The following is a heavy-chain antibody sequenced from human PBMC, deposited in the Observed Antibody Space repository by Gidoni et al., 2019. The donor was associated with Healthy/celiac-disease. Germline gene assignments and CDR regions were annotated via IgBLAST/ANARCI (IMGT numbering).Heavy chain of an antibody. V-gene: IGHV3-48*03. D-gene: IGHD3-9*01. Sequence: EVQLVESGGGLVQPGGSLRLSCASSGFTFSSSEMNWVRQAPGQGLEWVSYISSSGSTIYYADSVKGRFTISRDNAKNSLYLQMNSLRAEDTAVYYCARDVLGTDYDILTGYLDAFDIWGQGTMVTVSS. CDR1: GFTFSSSE. CDR3: ARDVLGTDYDILTGYLDAFDI. J-gene: IGHJ3*02. CDR2: ISSSGSTI.